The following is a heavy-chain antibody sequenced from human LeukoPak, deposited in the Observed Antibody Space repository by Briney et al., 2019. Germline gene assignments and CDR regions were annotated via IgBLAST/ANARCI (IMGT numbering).Heavy chain of an antibody. CDR1: GFTFHDYA. CDR3: AKGWNNSSWYAGYYDF. V-gene: IGHV3-9*01. CDR2: FSWNGAGI. Sequence: GGSLRLFCAASGFTFHDYAMHWVRQAPGKGLEWVSGFSWNGAGIGYADSVKGRFTISRDNAKNSLYLQMNSLRAEDTALYYCAKGWNNSSWYAGYYDFWGQGTLVTVSS. J-gene: IGHJ4*02. D-gene: IGHD6-13*01.